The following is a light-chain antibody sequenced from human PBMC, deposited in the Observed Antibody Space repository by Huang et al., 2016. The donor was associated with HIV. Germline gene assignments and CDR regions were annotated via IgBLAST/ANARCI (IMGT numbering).Light chain of an antibody. Sequence: EIVLTQSPATLSLSPGERATLSCRASQSVSSYLAWYQQKPGQAPTLLIYGASNRATGIPARFSGSGSGAEFTLTISSLEPEDFAVYYWQQRTNWPTWTFGQGTKVEIK. J-gene: IGKJ1*01. CDR2: GAS. CDR3: QQRTNWPTWT. V-gene: IGKV3-11*01. CDR1: QSVSSY.